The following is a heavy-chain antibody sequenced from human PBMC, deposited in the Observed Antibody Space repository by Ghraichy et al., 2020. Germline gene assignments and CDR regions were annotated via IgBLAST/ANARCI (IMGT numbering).Heavy chain of an antibody. CDR1: GGAFSGYY. CDR3: ARGRYGYCSGGSCYAMGY. CDR2: INHSGST. V-gene: IGHV4-34*01. Sequence: QTLSLTCAVYGGAFSGYYWSWIRQPPGKGLEWIGEINHSGSTNYNPSLKSRVTISVDTSKNQFSLKLSSVTAADTAGYYCARGRYGYCSGGSCYAMGYWGQGTLVTVSS. D-gene: IGHD2-15*01. J-gene: IGHJ4*02.